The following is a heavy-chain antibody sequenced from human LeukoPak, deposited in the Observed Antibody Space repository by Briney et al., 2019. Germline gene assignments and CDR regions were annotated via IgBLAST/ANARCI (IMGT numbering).Heavy chain of an antibody. CDR3: ARDWLYSGYGYFDY. D-gene: IGHD5-12*01. CDR2: INSDGSST. V-gene: IGHV3-74*01. CDR1: GFTFSSYW. Sequence: PGGSLRLSCAASGFTFSSYWMHWVRQAPGKGLVWVSRINSDGSSTSYADSVKGRFTISRDNAKNSLYLQMNSLRAEDTAVYYCARDWLYSGYGYFDYWGQGTLVTVSS. J-gene: IGHJ4*02.